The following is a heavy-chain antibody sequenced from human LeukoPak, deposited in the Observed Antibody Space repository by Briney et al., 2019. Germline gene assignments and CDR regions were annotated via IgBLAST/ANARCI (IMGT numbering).Heavy chain of an antibody. CDR3: TRRPYSSSWYYFDY. V-gene: IGHV3-48*04. Sequence: GGSLRLSCAASGFTFSSYAMSWVRQAPGKGLEWVSYISSSGSMLHYADSVEGRFPISRDNAKNSLYLQMSSLRVEDTAVYYCTRRPYSSSWYYFDYWGQGTLVTVSS. D-gene: IGHD6-13*01. CDR2: ISSSGSML. CDR1: GFTFSSYA. J-gene: IGHJ4*02.